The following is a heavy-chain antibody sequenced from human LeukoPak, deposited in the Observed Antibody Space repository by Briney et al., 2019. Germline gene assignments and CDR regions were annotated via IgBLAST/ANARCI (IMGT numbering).Heavy chain of an antibody. Sequence: SGTLSLTCAVSGGSISSSNWWSWVRQPPGKGLEWIGEIYHNGSTNYNPSLKSRVTISVDKSKNQFSLKLSSVTAADTAVYYCARCASKYYDFWSSYAFDIWGQGTMVTVSS. J-gene: IGHJ3*02. V-gene: IGHV4-4*02. D-gene: IGHD3-3*01. CDR3: ARCASKYYDFWSSYAFDI. CDR2: IYHNGST. CDR1: GGSISSSNW.